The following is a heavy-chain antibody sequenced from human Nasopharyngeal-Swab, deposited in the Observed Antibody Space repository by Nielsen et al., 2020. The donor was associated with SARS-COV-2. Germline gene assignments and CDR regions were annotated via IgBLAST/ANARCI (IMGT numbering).Heavy chain of an antibody. V-gene: IGHV3-23*01. CDR2: ISFGGVST. CDR3: AKDGLRGGMITFGEVIEYYLDF. CDR1: GFTFRSHA. Sequence: GSLKISCAASGFTFRSHAMSWVRQAPGKGLEWVSGISFGGVSTYYADSVKGRFTISRDNSKNTLFLQINSLRAEDTAVYYCAKDGLRGGMITFGEVIEYYLDFWGQGTLVTVSS. J-gene: IGHJ4*02. D-gene: IGHD3-16*02.